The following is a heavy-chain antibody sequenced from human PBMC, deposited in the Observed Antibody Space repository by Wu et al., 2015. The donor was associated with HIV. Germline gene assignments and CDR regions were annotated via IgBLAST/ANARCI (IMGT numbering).Heavy chain of an antibody. Sequence: QVQLVQSGAEVKKPGSSVKVSCKTSGGTFNSYGISWVRQAPGQGLEWMGGIIPMFGLENYAQKFQGRVTITADESTSTASMYLSSLRSEDTAVYYCARGISMVRGGWLWFDPWGQGTLVTVPS. CDR3: ARGISMVRGGWLWFDP. D-gene: IGHD3-10*01. CDR2: IIPMFGLE. CDR1: GGTFNSYG. J-gene: IGHJ5*02. V-gene: IGHV1-69*12.